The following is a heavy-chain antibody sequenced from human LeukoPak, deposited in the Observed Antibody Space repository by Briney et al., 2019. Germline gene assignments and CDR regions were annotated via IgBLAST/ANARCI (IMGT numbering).Heavy chain of an antibody. CDR1: GFTFSDRA. CDR2: INGNGGGS. CDR3: AKATGDLSGSLDY. D-gene: IGHD7-27*01. J-gene: IGHJ4*02. Sequence: GGSLRLSCAASGFTFSDRAMSWVRQAPAKGLEWVSSINGNGGGSYYINSVKGRFTVSRDNSENALYLQMNSLRAGDTAVYYCAKATGDLSGSLDYWGQGTLVTVSS. V-gene: IGHV3-23*01.